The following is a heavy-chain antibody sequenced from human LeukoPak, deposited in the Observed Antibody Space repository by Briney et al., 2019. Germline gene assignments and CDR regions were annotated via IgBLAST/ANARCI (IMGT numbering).Heavy chain of an antibody. D-gene: IGHD2-2*01. CDR1: EFTFSNYG. CDR3: AKDHWDIVVVPAVILNY. V-gene: IGHV3-23*01. Sequence: GGSLRLSCAASEFTFSNYGMSWVRQAPGKGLEWVSSISGSGGSTYYADSVKGRFAISRDNSKNTLYLQMNSLRAEDTAIYYCAKDHWDIVVVPAVILNYWGQGILVTVSS. CDR2: ISGSGGST. J-gene: IGHJ4*02.